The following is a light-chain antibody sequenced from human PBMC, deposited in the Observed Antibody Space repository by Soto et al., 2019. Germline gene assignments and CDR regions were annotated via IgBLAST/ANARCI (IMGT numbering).Light chain of an antibody. CDR1: SSNIGAGYD. V-gene: IGLV1-40*01. Sequence: QSVLTQPPSXXXXXXXXXXISCTGSSSNIGAGYDVHWYQQLPGTAPKLLIYGNSNRPSGVPDRFSGSKSGTSASLAITGLQAEDEADYYCQSYDSSLSRVFGGGTKLTVL. J-gene: IGLJ2*01. CDR2: GNS. CDR3: QSYDSSLSRV.